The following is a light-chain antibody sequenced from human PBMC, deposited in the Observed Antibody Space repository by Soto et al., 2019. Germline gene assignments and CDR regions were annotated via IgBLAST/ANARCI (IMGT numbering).Light chain of an antibody. CDR3: QYYDESMWT. CDR1: QSVVTSY. J-gene: IGKJ1*01. Sequence: EVVFTQSPGTLSLSPGEGATLSCRASQSVVTSYLAWYQQRDGQSPRLLIYGALYRAPGIPDRFSGSWSGTDFTLSISRPDTEDFAVYYCQYYDESMWTFGQGTTVDMK. V-gene: IGKV3-20*01. CDR2: GAL.